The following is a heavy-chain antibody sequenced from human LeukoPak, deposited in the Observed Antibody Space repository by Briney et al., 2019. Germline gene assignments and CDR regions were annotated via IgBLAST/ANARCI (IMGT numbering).Heavy chain of an antibody. D-gene: IGHD6-19*01. CDR1: GFNVNNNY. V-gene: IGHV3-66*02. CDR2: IYSGGST. J-gene: IGHJ4*02. CDR3: ARGASLYSSGWYYAY. Sequence: SGGSLRLSCAAYGFNVNNNYMSWVRQAPGKGLEWVSVIYSGGSTYYADSVKGRFTISRDNSKNALYLQMNSLQAADTAVYYCARGASLYSSGWYYAYWGQGTLVTVSS.